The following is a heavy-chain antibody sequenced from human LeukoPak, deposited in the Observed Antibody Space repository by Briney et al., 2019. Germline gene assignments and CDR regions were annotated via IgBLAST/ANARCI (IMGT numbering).Heavy chain of an antibody. D-gene: IGHD6-13*01. V-gene: IGHV1-69*05. J-gene: IGHJ4*02. CDR2: IIPIFGTA. Sequence: GSSVKVSCKASGGTFSSYAISWVRQAPGQGLEWMGGIIPIFGTANYAQKFQGRVTITTDESTSTAYMELSSLRAEDTGVYYCAKDLETAAGAGGYWGQGTLVTVSS. CDR1: GGTFSSYA. CDR3: AKDLETAAGAGGY.